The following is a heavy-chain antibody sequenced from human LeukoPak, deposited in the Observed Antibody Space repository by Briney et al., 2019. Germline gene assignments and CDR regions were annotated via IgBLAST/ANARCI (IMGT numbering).Heavy chain of an antibody. D-gene: IGHD4-17*01. Sequence: SVKVSCKASGGTFSSYTISWVRQAPGQGLEWMGGIIPIFGTANYAQKFQGRVTITTDESTSTAYMELSSLRSEDTAVYYCAISTVTTVYYYYYYMDVWGKGTTVTVSS. CDR2: IIPIFGTA. V-gene: IGHV1-69*05. CDR3: AISTVTTVYYYYYYMDV. CDR1: GGTFSSYT. J-gene: IGHJ6*03.